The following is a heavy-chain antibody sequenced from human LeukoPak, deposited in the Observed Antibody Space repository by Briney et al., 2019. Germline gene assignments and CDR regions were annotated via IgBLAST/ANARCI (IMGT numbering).Heavy chain of an antibody. Sequence: GESLKISCQGFGYTFTTSWIGWVRQLPGKGLEWMGIIYPGDSNTRYSPSFQGQVTISADKSISTAYLQWSSLKASDTAIYYCARKWGSGWTAFDIWGQGTMVTVSS. CDR1: GYTFTTSW. D-gene: IGHD6-19*01. J-gene: IGHJ3*02. CDR2: IYPGDSNT. V-gene: IGHV5-51*01. CDR3: ARKWGSGWTAFDI.